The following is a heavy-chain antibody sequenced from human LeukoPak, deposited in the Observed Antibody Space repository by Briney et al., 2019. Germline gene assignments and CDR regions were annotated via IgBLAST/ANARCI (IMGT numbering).Heavy chain of an antibody. CDR3: ARSHSDGRLDY. V-gene: IGHV3-66*01. J-gene: IGHJ4*02. CDR2: IYAVGTI. CDR1: GFTVSTNY. D-gene: IGHD5-18*01. Sequence: GGSLRLSCAASGFTVSTNYMTWVRQAPGKGLEWVSVIYAVGTIYYADSVKGRFTISRDNSKNTMYLQMNSLRAEDTAVYYCARSHSDGRLDYWGQGTRVTVSS.